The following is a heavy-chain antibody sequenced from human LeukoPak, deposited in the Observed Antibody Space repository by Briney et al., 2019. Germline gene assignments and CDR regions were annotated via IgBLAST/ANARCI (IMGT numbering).Heavy chain of an antibody. CDR2: IRFDAISK. Sequence: PGGSLRLSCAASGFPFSSYGMHWVRQAPGKGLEWVSFIRFDAISKYYAESVKGRFTISRDDNKNTLYLQMNSLRAEDTAVYYCAKVTYYDFWSGPTGLDYWGQGTLVTVSS. CDR1: GFPFSSYG. V-gene: IGHV3-30*02. CDR3: AKVTYYDFWSGPTGLDY. J-gene: IGHJ4*02. D-gene: IGHD3-3*01.